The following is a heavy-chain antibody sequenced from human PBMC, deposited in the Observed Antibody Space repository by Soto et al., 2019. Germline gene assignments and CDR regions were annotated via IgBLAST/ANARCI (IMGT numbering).Heavy chain of an antibody. CDR1: GFTFSSYG. V-gene: IGHV3-30*18. Sequence: QVQLVESGGGVVQPGRSLRLSCAASGFTFSSYGMHWVRQAPGKGLEWVAVISYDGSNKYYADSVKGRFTISRDNSKNTMYMQMNSLRAEDTAVYYCAKDNWNYKEYFQHLGQGNLVTVSS. CDR2: ISYDGSNK. D-gene: IGHD1-7*01. J-gene: IGHJ1*01. CDR3: AKDNWNYKEYFQH.